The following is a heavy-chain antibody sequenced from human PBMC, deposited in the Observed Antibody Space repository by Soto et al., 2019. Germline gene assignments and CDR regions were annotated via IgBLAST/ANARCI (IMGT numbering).Heavy chain of an antibody. Sequence: ASVKVSCQASGYTFTSYAVHWVREAPGQRLEWMGWINAGNGNTKYSQKFQGRVTITRDTSASTAYMELSSLRSEDTAVYYCARLGDYGTYYYYGMDVWGQGTTVTVSS. J-gene: IGHJ6*02. CDR1: GYTFTSYA. V-gene: IGHV1-3*01. CDR3: ARLGDYGTYYYYGMDV. CDR2: INAGNGNT. D-gene: IGHD4-17*01.